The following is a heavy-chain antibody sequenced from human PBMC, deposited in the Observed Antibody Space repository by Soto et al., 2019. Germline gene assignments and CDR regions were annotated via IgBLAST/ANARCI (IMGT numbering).Heavy chain of an antibody. Sequence: QVQLVQSGAEVKKPGASVKVSCKASGYTFTSYGISWVRQAPGQGLEWMGWISAYNGNTNYAQKLQGRVTMTTDTSTSTAYMELRSLRSDDTAAYYCAEVRIAARPARYYYMDVWGKGTTVTVSS. CDR1: GYTFTSYG. CDR3: AEVRIAARPARYYYMDV. J-gene: IGHJ6*03. CDR2: ISAYNGNT. V-gene: IGHV1-18*01. D-gene: IGHD6-6*01.